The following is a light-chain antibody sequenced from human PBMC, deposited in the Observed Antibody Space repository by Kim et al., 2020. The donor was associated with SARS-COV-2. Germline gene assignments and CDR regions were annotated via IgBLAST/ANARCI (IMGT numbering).Light chain of an antibody. Sequence: VSPGERSTLSCRASGSVRGILVWYQQQPGQVPRLLIYGASTRATGIPARFSGSGSGTDFTLTINNLQPEDFAVYYCQQYDNWAGTFGQGTKVDIK. V-gene: IGKV3-15*01. CDR2: GAS. CDR3: QQYDNWAGT. CDR1: GSVRGI. J-gene: IGKJ1*01.